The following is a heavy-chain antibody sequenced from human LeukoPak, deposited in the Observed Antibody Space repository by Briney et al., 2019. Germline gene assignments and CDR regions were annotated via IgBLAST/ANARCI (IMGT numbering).Heavy chain of an antibody. J-gene: IGHJ3*02. CDR2: INPSGGST. CDR1: GYTFTSYY. D-gene: IGHD6-19*01. Sequence: GASVKVSCKASGYTFTSYYMHWVRQAPGQGLEWMGIINPSGGSTSYAQKFQGRVTMTRDMSTSTVYMELSSLRSEDTAVYYCARDRDIAVAPLDAFDIWGQGTMVTVSS. CDR3: ARDRDIAVAPLDAFDI. V-gene: IGHV1-46*01.